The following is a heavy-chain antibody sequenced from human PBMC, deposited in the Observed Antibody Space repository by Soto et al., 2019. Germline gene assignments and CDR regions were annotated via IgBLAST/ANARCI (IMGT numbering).Heavy chain of an antibody. Sequence: EVHLLESGGGFVQPGGSLRLSCVASGFTFSSYAMTWVRQAPGKGLEWVASISGSAISTEYADSVRGRFTISRDNSKNTVFLQMQSLRADDSANYYCVNWNDEDVDWGQGTLVAVSS. CDR1: GFTFSSYA. V-gene: IGHV3-23*01. CDR3: VNWNDEDVD. J-gene: IGHJ4*01. D-gene: IGHD1-1*01. CDR2: ISGSAIST.